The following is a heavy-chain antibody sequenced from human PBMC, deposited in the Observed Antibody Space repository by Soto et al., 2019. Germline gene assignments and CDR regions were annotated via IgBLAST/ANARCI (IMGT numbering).Heavy chain of an antibody. V-gene: IGHV4-59*01. J-gene: IGHJ4*02. CDR2: IYYSGIT. CDR3: ARGYDYVWGSYRSPEVPFDY. Sequence: SSETLSLTCTVSGGSISSYYWSWIRQPPGKGLEWIGYIYYSGITNYNPSLKSRVTISVDTSKNQFSLKLSSVTAADTAVYYCARGYDYVWGSYRSPEVPFDYRGQGTLVTVSS. CDR1: GGSISSYY. D-gene: IGHD3-16*02.